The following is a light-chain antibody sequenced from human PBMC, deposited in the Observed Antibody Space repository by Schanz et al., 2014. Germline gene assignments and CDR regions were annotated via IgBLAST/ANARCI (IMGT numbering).Light chain of an antibody. CDR3: SSYADKNKEL. Sequence: QSALTQPPSASGSLGQSVTISCTGTSNDIGRYDFVSWYQQHPGKAPKLMIYAVNKRPSGVPDRFSGSKSGNTASLTVSGLQAEDEADYHCSSYADKNKELFGGGTKLTVL. CDR2: AVN. J-gene: IGLJ3*02. CDR1: SNDIGRYDF. V-gene: IGLV2-8*01.